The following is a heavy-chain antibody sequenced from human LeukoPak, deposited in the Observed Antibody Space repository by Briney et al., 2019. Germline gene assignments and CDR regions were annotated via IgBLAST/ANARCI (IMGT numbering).Heavy chain of an antibody. D-gene: IGHD6-19*01. CDR1: GGTFSSYA. CDR2: IIPIFGTA. J-gene: IGHJ5*02. CDR3: ARTPPHSSGRARNLNWFDP. Sequence: SVKVSCKASGGTFSSYAISWVRQAPGQGLEWMGGIIPIFGTANYAQKFQGRVTITADESTSTAYMELSSLRSEDTAVYYCARTPPHSSGRARNLNWFDPWGQGTLVTVSS. V-gene: IGHV1-69*13.